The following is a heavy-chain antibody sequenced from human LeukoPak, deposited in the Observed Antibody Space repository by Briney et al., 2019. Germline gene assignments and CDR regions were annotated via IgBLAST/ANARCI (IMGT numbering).Heavy chain of an antibody. J-gene: IGHJ6*02. D-gene: IGHD6-19*01. CDR2: TYYRSKWYN. CDR1: GDSVSSNSAA. Sequence: PSQTLSLTCAISGDSVSSNSAAWNWIRQSPSRGLEWLGRTYYRSKWYNDYAVSVKSRITINPDTSKNQFSLQLNSVTPEDTAVYYCARAPGNPGYSSGWYPYYGMDVWGQGTTVTVSS. CDR3: ARAPGNPGYSSGWYPYYGMDV. V-gene: IGHV6-1*01.